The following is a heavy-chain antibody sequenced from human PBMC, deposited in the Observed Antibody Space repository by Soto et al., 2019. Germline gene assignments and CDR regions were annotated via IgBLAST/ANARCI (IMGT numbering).Heavy chain of an antibody. CDR2: IIPIFGTA. D-gene: IGHD3-3*01. J-gene: IGHJ4*02. CDR1: GGAFSNHA. Sequence: AVNVSCKASGGAFSNHAISWVRQAPGQGLEWMGGIIPIFGTANYAQKFQGRVTITADKSTSTAYMELSSLRSEDTAVYYCARDNGVLRFLEWPLDYWGQGTLVTVSS. V-gene: IGHV1-69*06. CDR3: ARDNGVLRFLEWPLDY.